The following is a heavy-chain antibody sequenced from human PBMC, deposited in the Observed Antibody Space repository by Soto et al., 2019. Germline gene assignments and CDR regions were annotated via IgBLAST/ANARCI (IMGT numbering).Heavy chain of an antibody. CDR1: GFTFSHYW. V-gene: IGHV3-7*03. CDR2: IKQDGSEK. Sequence: EVQLVESGGGLVQPGGSLRLSCAASGFTFSHYWMSWVRQAPGKGREWVANIKQDGSEKYYVDSVKGRFTVSRDNAKNSLYLQMNSLRAEDTAVYYCARIRVSKGFDYWGQGTLVPVSS. CDR3: ARIRVSKGFDY. J-gene: IGHJ4*02.